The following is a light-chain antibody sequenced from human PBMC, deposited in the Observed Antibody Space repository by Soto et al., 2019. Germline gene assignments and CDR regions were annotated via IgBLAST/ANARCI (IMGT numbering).Light chain of an antibody. CDR3: ATWDDSLKRV. CDR1: TSNIGSHS. J-gene: IGLJ1*01. Sequence: QSVLTQPPSASGTPGQRVTISCSGSTSNIGSHSVNWFQHLPGTASKLLIITNNQRSSGVPDRFSGYKSGTSASLVISGLQSEDEADYYCATWDDSLKRVFGTGTKVTVL. CDR2: TNN. V-gene: IGLV1-44*01.